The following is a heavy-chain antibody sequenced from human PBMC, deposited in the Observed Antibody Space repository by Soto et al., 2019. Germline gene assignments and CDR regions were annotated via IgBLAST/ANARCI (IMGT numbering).Heavy chain of an antibody. J-gene: IGHJ6*02. D-gene: IGHD2-21*02. CDR3: ARTAYFSYGMDV. Sequence: SETLSLTCTVSGGSISSGDYYWSWIRQPPGKGLEWIGYIYYSGSTYYNPSLKSRVTISVDTSENQFSLKMSSVTAADTAVYYCARTAYFSYGMDVWGQGTTVTVSS. CDR1: GGSISSGDYY. V-gene: IGHV4-30-4*01. CDR2: IYYSGST.